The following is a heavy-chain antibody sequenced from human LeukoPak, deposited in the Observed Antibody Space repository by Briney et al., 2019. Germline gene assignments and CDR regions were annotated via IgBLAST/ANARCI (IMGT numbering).Heavy chain of an antibody. CDR2: IWYDGSNK. Sequence: GGSLRLSCAASGFTFSNYGMHWVRQAPGKGLEWVGVIWYDGSNKYYADSVKGRFTISRDNSKNTLCLQMNSLRAEDTAVYYCARDPYNSGWYGEYWGQGTLVIVSS. J-gene: IGHJ4*02. CDR3: ARDPYNSGWYGEY. D-gene: IGHD6-19*01. V-gene: IGHV3-33*01. CDR1: GFTFSNYG.